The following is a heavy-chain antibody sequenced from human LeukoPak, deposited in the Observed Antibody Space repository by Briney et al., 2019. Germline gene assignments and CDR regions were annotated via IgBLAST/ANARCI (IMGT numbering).Heavy chain of an antibody. Sequence: GGSLRHSCAVSGFTFSTYWMSWVRQAPGKGLEWVANIKHDGSEKYSVDSVKGRFTISRDNAKNSLYLQMNSLRAEDTAVYYCARAGYYDSSGYGFDYWGQGTLVTVSS. CDR2: IKHDGSEK. CDR1: GFTFSTYW. J-gene: IGHJ4*02. D-gene: IGHD3-22*01. V-gene: IGHV3-7*01. CDR3: ARAGYYDSSGYGFDY.